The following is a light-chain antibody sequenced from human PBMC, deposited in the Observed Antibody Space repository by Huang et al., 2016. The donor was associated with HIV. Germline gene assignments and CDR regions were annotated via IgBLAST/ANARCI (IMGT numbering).Light chain of an antibody. CDR1: QSVGSY. CDR2: DTS. Sequence: EVMLTQSPSILSLSLGGTGTISCKASQSVGSYVAWYQQRPGQSPRLLLYDTSNRAAGMPTIFRGSGSGTDFTLTISGLESGDLGVFYCQQRSTWPLTFGGGTKVA. J-gene: IGKJ4*01. CDR3: QQRSTWPLT. V-gene: IGKV3-11*01.